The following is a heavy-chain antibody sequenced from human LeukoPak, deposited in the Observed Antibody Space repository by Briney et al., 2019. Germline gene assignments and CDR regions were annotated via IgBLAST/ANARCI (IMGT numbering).Heavy chain of an antibody. V-gene: IGHV1-2*02. CDR3: ARLSLRYGSGRLDN. D-gene: IGHD3-10*01. J-gene: IGHJ4*02. CDR1: GYTFTSYY. CDR2: IDPNSGAT. Sequence: ASVKVSCKASGYTFTSYYMHWVRQAPGQGLEWMGWIDPNSGATNYAQNFQGRITMTRDTSINTAYMDLSRLKSDDTAVYYCARLSLRYGSGRLDNWGQGTLLTVSS.